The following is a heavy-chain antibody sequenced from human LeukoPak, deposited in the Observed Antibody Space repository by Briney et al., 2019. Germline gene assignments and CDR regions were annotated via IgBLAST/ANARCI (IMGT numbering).Heavy chain of an antibody. Sequence: PRASVKVSCKASDYTSTSYGISWVRQAPGQGLEWMGWISAYNGNTNYAQKFQGRVTMTRDTSISTAYMELSRLRSDDTAVYYCARVGRRSCSSTSCYVSYWGQGTLVTVSS. CDR3: ARVGRRSCSSTSCYVSY. CDR2: ISAYNGNT. CDR1: DYTSTSYG. V-gene: IGHV1-18*01. J-gene: IGHJ4*02. D-gene: IGHD2-2*01.